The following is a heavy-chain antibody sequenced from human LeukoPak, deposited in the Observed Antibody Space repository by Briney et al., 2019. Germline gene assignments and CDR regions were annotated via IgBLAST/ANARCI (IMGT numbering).Heavy chain of an antibody. CDR3: AKDHYGSGSYYDFPPLVNWFDP. D-gene: IGHD3-10*01. CDR1: GFTFSSYA. J-gene: IGHJ5*02. Sequence: GGSLRLSCAASGFTFSSYAMSWVRQAPGKGLEWVSAISGSGGSTYYADSVKGRFTISRDNSKNTLYLQMNSPRAEDTAVYYCAKDHYGSGSYYDFPPLVNWFDPWGQGTLVTVSS. V-gene: IGHV3-23*01. CDR2: ISGSGGST.